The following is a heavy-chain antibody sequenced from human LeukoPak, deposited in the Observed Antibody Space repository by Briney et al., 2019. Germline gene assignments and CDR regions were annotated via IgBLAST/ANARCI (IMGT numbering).Heavy chain of an antibody. V-gene: IGHV3-48*01. Sequence: GGSLRLSCAASGFTFSSYSMNWVRQAPGKGLEWVSYISSSSSTIYYADSAKGRFTISRDNAKNSLYLQMNSLRAEDTAVYYCARELTYYDFWSGPFDYWGQGTLVTVSS. J-gene: IGHJ4*02. CDR2: ISSSSSTI. CDR1: GFTFSSYS. CDR3: ARELTYYDFWSGPFDY. D-gene: IGHD3-3*01.